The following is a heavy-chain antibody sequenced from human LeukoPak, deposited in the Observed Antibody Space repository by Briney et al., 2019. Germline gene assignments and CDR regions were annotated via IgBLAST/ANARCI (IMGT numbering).Heavy chain of an antibody. CDR3: AKKYYYDSSGYYGY. CDR1: GFTFSSYA. CDR2: ISGSGGST. J-gene: IGHJ4*02. D-gene: IGHD3-22*01. V-gene: IGHV3-23*01. Sequence: GGSLRLSCAASGFTFSSYAMSWVRQAPGEGLEWVSAISGSGGSTYYADSVKGRFTISRDNSKNTLYLQMNSLRAEDTAVYYCAKKYYYDSSGYYGYWGQGTLVTVSS.